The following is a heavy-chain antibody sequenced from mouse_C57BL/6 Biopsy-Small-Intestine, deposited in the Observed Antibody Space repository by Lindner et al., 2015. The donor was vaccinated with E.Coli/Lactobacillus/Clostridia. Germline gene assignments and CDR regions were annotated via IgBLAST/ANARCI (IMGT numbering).Heavy chain of an antibody. J-gene: IGHJ3*01. Sequence: QLQESGEALVKPGGSLKLSCAASGITFSDYGMHWVRQAPEKGLEWIAYISRGSSTIYYADTVKGRFTISRDNAKNTLFLQMTSLRSEDTAMYYCARATGFAYWGQGTLVTVSA. V-gene: IGHV5-17*01. D-gene: IGHD4-1*02. CDR3: ARATGFAY. CDR1: GITFSDYG. CDR2: ISRGSSTI.